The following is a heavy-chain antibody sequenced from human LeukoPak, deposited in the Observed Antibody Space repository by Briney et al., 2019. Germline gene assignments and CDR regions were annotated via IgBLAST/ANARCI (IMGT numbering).Heavy chain of an antibody. V-gene: IGHV3-74*01. J-gene: IGHJ2*01. CDR3: VRDHDPNAHRYFDL. Sequence: GGSLRLSCAASGFTFSNYWMQWVRQAPGKGLVWVSRINDDGSTTSYADSVKGRFTISRDNAKNTLYLQMNSLRAEDTAVYYCVRDHDPNAHRYFDLWGRGTLVAVSS. CDR2: INDDGSTT. CDR1: GFTFSNYW.